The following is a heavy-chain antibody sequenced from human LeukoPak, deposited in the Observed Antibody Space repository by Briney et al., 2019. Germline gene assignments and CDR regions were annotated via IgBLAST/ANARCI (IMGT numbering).Heavy chain of an antibody. CDR1: GGSISSGGYH. CDR2: IYYSGST. J-gene: IGHJ3*02. CDR3: ARGRPLDAFDI. Sequence: SQTLSLTCTVSGGSISSGGYHWSWIRQHPGKGLEWIGYIYYSGSTYYNPSLKSRVTISVDTSKNQFSLKLSSVTAADTAVYYCARGRPLDAFDIWGQGTLVTVSS. V-gene: IGHV4-31*03.